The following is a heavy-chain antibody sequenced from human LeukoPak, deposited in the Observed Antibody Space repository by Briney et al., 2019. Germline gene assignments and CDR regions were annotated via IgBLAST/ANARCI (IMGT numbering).Heavy chain of an antibody. Sequence: GASVKVSCKASGYTFTSYGISWVRQAPGQRLEWMGWINAGNGNTKYSQKFQGRVTITRDTSTSTAYMELRSLRSDDTAVYYCVTEDQRDFDYWGQGTLVTVSS. CDR3: VTEDQRDFDY. CDR1: GYTFTSYG. V-gene: IGHV1-18*01. J-gene: IGHJ4*02. CDR2: INAGNGNT. D-gene: IGHD2-2*01.